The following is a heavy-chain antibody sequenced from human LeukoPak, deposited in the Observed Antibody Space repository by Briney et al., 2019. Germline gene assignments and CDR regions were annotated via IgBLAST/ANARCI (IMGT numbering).Heavy chain of an antibody. J-gene: IGHJ4*02. CDR1: GFTVSTSY. V-gene: IGHV3-66*01. D-gene: IGHD1/OR15-1a*01. CDR2: IYSGGNT. Sequence: GGSLRLSCLASGFTVSTSYKSWVRQAPGRGLEWVSVIYSGGNTYYADSVKGRFIISRDNSKNTLFLQMEALRGEDTAVYYCASGLEHLQHWFYWGQGTRVSVYS. CDR3: ASGLEHLQHWFY.